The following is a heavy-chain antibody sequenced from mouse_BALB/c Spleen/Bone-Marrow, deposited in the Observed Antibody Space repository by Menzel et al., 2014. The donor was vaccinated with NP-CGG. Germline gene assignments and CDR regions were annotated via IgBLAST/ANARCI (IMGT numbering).Heavy chain of an antibody. D-gene: IGHD2-10*02. CDR3: ARMGVWG. CDR2: INPSTGYT. CDR1: GYTFTSYW. V-gene: IGHV1-7*01. Sequence: QVQLKESGAELAKPGASVKMSCKASGYTFTSYWMHWVKQRPGQGLEWIGYINPSTGYTEYNQKFKDKATLTADKSSSTAYMQRSSRTPEDSVVYYRARMGVWGWGQGTSVTVSS. J-gene: IGHJ4*01.